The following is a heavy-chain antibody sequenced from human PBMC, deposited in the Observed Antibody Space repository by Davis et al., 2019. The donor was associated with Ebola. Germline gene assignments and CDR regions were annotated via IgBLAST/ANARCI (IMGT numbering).Heavy chain of an antibody. D-gene: IGHD6-6*01. CDR3: AKDGEQLVFDY. J-gene: IGHJ4*02. CDR2: IKSDGSIT. Sequence: GESLKISCAASGFTFSTQWMHWVRQAPGKGLVWVARIKSDGSITHYADSVKGRFTISRDNAKNTLSLQMSSLRAEDTAVYYCAKDGEQLVFDYWGQGTLVTVSS. V-gene: IGHV3-74*01. CDR1: GFTFSTQW.